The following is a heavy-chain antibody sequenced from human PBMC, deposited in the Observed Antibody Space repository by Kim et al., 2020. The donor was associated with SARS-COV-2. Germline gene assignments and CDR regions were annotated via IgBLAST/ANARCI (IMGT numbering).Heavy chain of an antibody. CDR3: ARDRHDLTLPYYDILTGYPPLFDY. J-gene: IGHJ4*02. Sequence: ASVKVSCKASGYTFTSYGISWVRQAPGQGLEWMGWISAYNGNTNYAQKLQGRVTMTTDTSTSTAYMELRSLRSDDTAVYYCARDRHDLTLPYYDILTGYPPLFDYWGRGTLVTVSS. D-gene: IGHD3-9*01. V-gene: IGHV1-18*01. CDR1: GYTFTSYG. CDR2: ISAYNGNT.